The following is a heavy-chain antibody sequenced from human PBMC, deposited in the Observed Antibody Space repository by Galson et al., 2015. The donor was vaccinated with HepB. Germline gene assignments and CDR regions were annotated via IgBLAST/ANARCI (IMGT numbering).Heavy chain of an antibody. CDR3: AKEGVITSNYYYYMDV. Sequence: CAISGDSVSSNSAAWNWIRQSPSRGLEWLGRTYYRSKWYNDYAVSVKSRITINPDTSKNQFSLQLNSVTPEDTAVYYCAKEGVITSNYYYYMDVRGKGTTVTVSS. CDR1: GDSVSSNSAA. D-gene: IGHD3-10*01. V-gene: IGHV6-1*01. CDR2: TYYRSKWYN. J-gene: IGHJ6*03.